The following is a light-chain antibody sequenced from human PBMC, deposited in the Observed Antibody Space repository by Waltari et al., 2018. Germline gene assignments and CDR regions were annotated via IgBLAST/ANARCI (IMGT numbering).Light chain of an antibody. J-gene: IGLJ2*01. V-gene: IGLV2-14*01. CDR1: SRDVGGDNY. CDR3: SSYTSSSTLV. Sequence: QSALTQPASVSGSPGQAITTPCPGTSRDVGGDNYVSWYQQHPGKAPKLMIYDVSKRPSGVSNRFSGSKSGNTASLTISGLQAEDEADYYCSSYTSSSTLVFGGGTKLTVL. CDR2: DVS.